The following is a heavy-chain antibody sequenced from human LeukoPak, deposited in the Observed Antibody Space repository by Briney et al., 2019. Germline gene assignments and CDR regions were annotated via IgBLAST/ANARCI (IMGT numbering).Heavy chain of an antibody. J-gene: IGHJ6*04. V-gene: IGHV1-69*01. Sequence: EASVKVSCKASGGTFSSYAISWVRQAPGQGLEWMGGIIPIFGTANYARKFQGRVTITADESTSTAYMELSSLRSEDTAVYYCARDCPFGPYFRYCSRGYYGMDVWGKGTTVTVSS. CDR2: IIPIFGTA. CDR3: ARDCPFGPYFRYCSRGYYGMDV. CDR1: GGTFSSYA. D-gene: IGHD2-2*01.